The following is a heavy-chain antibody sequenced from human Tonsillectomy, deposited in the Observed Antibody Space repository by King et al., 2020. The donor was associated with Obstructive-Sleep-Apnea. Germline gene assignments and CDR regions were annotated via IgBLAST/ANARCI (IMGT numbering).Heavy chain of an antibody. Sequence: QLQESGPGLVKPSQTLSLTCTVSGGSISSGDYYWSWIRQPPGKGLEWIGYIYYSGSIYYNPSLKSRVTISVDTSQNQLSLKPSSVTAADPAVYYWARDPGGGWFDPWGQGTLVTVSS. J-gene: IGHJ5*02. D-gene: IGHD2-15*01. CDR3: ARDPGGGWFDP. V-gene: IGHV4-30-4*01. CDR2: IYYSGSI. CDR1: GGSISSGDYY.